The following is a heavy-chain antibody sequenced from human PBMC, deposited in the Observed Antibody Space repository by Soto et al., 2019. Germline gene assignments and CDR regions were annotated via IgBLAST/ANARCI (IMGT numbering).Heavy chain of an antibody. J-gene: IGHJ5*02. Sequence: QVRLVESGGGVVQPGTSLRLSCAASGFTFSSYGMHWVRQARGKGLEWVAVIWYDGSNKYYAESVKGRFTISRDNSKNTLYLQMNSLRAEDTAVFYCARDVSGSLGPWGQGTLVTVSS. CDR3: ARDVSGSLGP. CDR2: IWYDGSNK. D-gene: IGHD1-26*01. CDR1: GFTFSSYG. V-gene: IGHV3-33*01.